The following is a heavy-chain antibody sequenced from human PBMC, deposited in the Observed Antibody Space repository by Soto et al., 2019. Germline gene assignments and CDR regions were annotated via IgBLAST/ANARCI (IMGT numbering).Heavy chain of an antibody. CDR1: GYTFTSYG. Sequence: QVQLVQSGAEVKKPGASVKVSCKASGYTFTSYGISWVRQAPGQGLEWMGRISAYNSNTNYSKKLKGRVTMTTDTSTSTGYMEVRSLRPDDTAVYYCARLVAALGHWFDPWGQGTLVTVSS. CDR2: ISAYNSNT. CDR3: ARLVAALGHWFDP. V-gene: IGHV1-18*01. J-gene: IGHJ5*02. D-gene: IGHD2-15*01.